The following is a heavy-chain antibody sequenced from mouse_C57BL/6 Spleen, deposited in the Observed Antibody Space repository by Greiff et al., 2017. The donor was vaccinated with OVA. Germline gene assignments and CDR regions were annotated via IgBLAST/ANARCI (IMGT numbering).Heavy chain of an antibody. CDR2: IYPGDGDT. CDR3: ANDGSVFAY. Sequence: VQLMESGPELVKPGASVKISCKASGYAFSSSWMNWVKQRPGKGLEWIGRIYPGDGDTNYNGKFKGKATLTADKSSSTAYMQLSSLTSEDSAVYFGANDGSVFAYWGQGTLVTVSA. J-gene: IGHJ3*01. CDR1: GYAFSSSW. V-gene: IGHV1-82*01. D-gene: IGHD1-1*01.